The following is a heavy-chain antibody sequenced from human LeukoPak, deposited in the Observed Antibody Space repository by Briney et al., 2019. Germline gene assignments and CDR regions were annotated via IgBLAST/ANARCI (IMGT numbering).Heavy chain of an antibody. J-gene: IGHJ4*02. Sequence: PGGSLRLSCAASGFTFSSYGMHWVRQAPGKGLEWVAVIWYDGSNKYYADSVKGRFTISRDNSKNTPYLQMNSLRAEDTAVYYCARDHSSGWYSDYFDYWGQGTLVTVSS. CDR1: GFTFSSYG. CDR3: ARDHSSGWYSDYFDY. CDR2: IWYDGSNK. V-gene: IGHV3-33*01. D-gene: IGHD6-19*01.